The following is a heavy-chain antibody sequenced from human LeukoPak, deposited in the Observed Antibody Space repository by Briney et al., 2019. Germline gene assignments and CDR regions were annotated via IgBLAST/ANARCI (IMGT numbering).Heavy chain of an antibody. J-gene: IGHJ6*02. CDR3: ARVSSGNYYYGMDV. CDR2: ISSSSSTI. V-gene: IGHV3-48*01. D-gene: IGHD2-15*01. Sequence: GGSLRLSCAASGFTFSTYSMNWVRQAPGKGLEWVSYISSSSSTIYYADSVKGRFTISRDNSKNTLYLQMNSLRAEDTAVYYCARVSSGNYYYGMDVWGQGTTVTVSS. CDR1: GFTFSTYS.